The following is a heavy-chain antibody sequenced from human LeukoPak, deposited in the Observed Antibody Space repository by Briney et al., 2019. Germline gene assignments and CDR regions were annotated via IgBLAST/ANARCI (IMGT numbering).Heavy chain of an antibody. CDR1: RFTFSSYE. D-gene: IGHD3-10*01. J-gene: IGHJ4*02. CDR2: ISSSGSMK. V-gene: IGHV3-48*03. CDR3: ARGQYGSGSYYNV. Sequence: GGSLRLSCAASRFTFSSYEMNWVRQAPGKGLEWVSYISSSGSMKYYADSVKGRFTISRDNAKNSLYLQMNSLRAEDTAVYYCARGQYGSGSYYNVWGQGTLVTVSS.